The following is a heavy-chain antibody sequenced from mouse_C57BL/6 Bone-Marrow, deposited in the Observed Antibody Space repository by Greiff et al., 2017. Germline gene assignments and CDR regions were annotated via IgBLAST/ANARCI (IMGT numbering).Heavy chain of an antibody. D-gene: IGHD2-1*01. J-gene: IGHJ1*03. CDR1: GYTFTDYN. Sequence: VQLQQSGPELVKPGASVKIPCKASGYTFTDYNMDWVKQSHGKSLEWIGDINPNNGGTIYNQKFKGKATLTVDKSSSTAYMELRSLTSEDTAVYYCAREGIYYGNAYWDFDGWGTGTTGTVAS. V-gene: IGHV1-18*01. CDR3: AREGIYYGNAYWDFDG. CDR2: INPNNGGT.